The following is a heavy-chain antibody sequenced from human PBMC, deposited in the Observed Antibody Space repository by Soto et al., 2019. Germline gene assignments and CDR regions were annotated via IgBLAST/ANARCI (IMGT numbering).Heavy chain of an antibody. CDR1: GFMFSAYW. V-gene: IGHV3-7*01. D-gene: IGHD2-21*01. Sequence: EVQLVESGGRLVQPGGSRRLSCAASGFMFSAYWMSWVRQEPGKGLEWVATISGGASDKFYVDSVKGRFTISRDDSKNTLYLQMNSLRDEDTAVYYCVREDWHRFDSWGQGTLVTVSS. CDR3: VREDWHRFDS. J-gene: IGHJ4*02. CDR2: ISGGASDK.